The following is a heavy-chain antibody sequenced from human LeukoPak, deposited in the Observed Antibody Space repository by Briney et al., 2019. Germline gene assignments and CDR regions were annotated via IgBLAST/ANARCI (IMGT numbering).Heavy chain of an antibody. V-gene: IGHV4-61*02. CDR2: IYTSGST. CDR3: ARDSGVTHLRY. J-gene: IGHJ4*02. D-gene: IGHD2-21*02. CDR1: GGSISSGSYY. Sequence: SETLSLTCTVSGGSISSGSYYWSWIRQPAGKGLEWIGRIYTSGSTNYNPSLKSRVTISVDTPKNQFSLKLSSVTAADTAVYYCARDSGVTHLRYWGQGTLVTVSS.